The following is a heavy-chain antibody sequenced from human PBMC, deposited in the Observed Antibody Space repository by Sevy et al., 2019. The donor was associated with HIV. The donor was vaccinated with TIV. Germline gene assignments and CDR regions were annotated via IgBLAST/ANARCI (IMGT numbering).Heavy chain of an antibody. J-gene: IGHJ4*02. Sequence: GGSLRLSCAASGFSFSEFWMTWVRQAPGKGLERIPIVNPDGSRLYYVDSVRGRFTISRENTKNSLYLQMNSLTVDDTAVYFCARDRAYSALDYWGQGTLVTVSS. D-gene: IGHD5-18*01. CDR3: ARDRAYSALDY. V-gene: IGHV3-7*01. CDR2: VNPDGSRL. CDR1: GFSFSEFW.